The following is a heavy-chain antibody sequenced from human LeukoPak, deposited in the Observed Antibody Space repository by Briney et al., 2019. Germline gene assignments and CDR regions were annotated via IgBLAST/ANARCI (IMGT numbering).Heavy chain of an antibody. Sequence: SETLSLTCAVYGGSFSGYYWSWIRQPPGKGLEWIGEINHSGSTNYNPSLKSRVTISVDTSKNQFSLKLSSVTAADTAVYYCGAAAGPPRSYHYYYGMDVWGQGTTVTVSS. CDR2: INHSGST. J-gene: IGHJ6*02. V-gene: IGHV4-34*01. D-gene: IGHD6-13*01. CDR3: GAAAGPPRSYHYYYGMDV. CDR1: GGSFSGYY.